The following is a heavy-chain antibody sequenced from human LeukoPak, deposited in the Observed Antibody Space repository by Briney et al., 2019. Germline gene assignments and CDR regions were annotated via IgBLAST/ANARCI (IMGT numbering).Heavy chain of an antibody. CDR3: ARESRGGDFWGGEPVDY. CDR1: GFTFSSYA. CDR2: ISGSGGST. D-gene: IGHD3-3*01. J-gene: IGHJ4*02. Sequence: GGSLRLSCAASGFTFSSYAMSWVRQAPGKGLEWVSAISGSGGSTYYADSVKGRFTISRDNAKNTLYLQMNSLRAEDTAVYYCARESRGGDFWGGEPVDYWGQGTLVTVSS. V-gene: IGHV3-23*01.